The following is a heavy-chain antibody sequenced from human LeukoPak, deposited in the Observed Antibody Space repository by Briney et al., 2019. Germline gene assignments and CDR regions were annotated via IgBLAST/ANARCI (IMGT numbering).Heavy chain of an antibody. D-gene: IGHD3-3*01. CDR3: ARGRRYDFWSGYYPDY. J-gene: IGHJ4*02. CDR1: GFTFSSYA. Sequence: GGSLRLSCAASGFTFSSYAMHWVRQAPGKGLEWVAVISYDGSNKYYADSVKGRFTISRDNSKNTLYLQMNSLRAEDTAVYYCARGRRYDFWSGYYPDYWGQGTLVTVSS. CDR2: ISYDGSNK. V-gene: IGHV3-30-3*01.